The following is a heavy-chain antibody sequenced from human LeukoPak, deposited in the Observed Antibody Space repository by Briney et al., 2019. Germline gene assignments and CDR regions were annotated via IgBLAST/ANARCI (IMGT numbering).Heavy chain of an antibody. J-gene: IGHJ3*02. CDR3: ATDYGDYEGAFDI. V-gene: IGHV4-31*03. CDR2: IYYSGST. Sequence: PSETLSLTCTVSGGSISSGGYYWSWIRQHPGKGLEWIGYIYYSGSTYYNPSLKSRVTISVDTSKNQFSLKLSSVTAADTAVYYCATDYGDYEGAFDIWGQGTMVTVSS. D-gene: IGHD4-17*01. CDR1: GGSISSGGYY.